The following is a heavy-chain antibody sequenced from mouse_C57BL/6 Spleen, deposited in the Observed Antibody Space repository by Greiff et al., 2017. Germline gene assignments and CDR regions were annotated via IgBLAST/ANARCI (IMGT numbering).Heavy chain of an antibody. CDR3: PVFDGSSYWYFDV. Sequence: QVQLKQSGAELVRPGASVTLSCKASGYTFTDYEMHWVKQTPVHGLEWIGAIDPETGGTAYNQKFKGKAILTADKSSSTAYMELRSLTSEDSAVYYCPVFDGSSYWYFDVWGTGTTVTVSS. V-gene: IGHV1-15*01. J-gene: IGHJ1*03. D-gene: IGHD1-1*01. CDR1: GYTFTDYE. CDR2: IDPETGGT.